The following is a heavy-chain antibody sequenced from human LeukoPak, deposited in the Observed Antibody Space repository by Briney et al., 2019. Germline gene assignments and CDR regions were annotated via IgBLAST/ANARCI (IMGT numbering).Heavy chain of an antibody. D-gene: IGHD6-13*01. CDR1: GFTFRRYD. V-gene: IGHV3-13*01. CDR3: ARDRVTAADYYYYYAMDV. J-gene: IGHJ6*02. Sequence: GGSLRLSCAASGFTFRRYDMHWVRQAPGRGLEWVSAIGTAGDTYYPGSVKGRFTISRDNAKNTLYLQMNSLRAEDTAVYYCARDRVTAADYYYYYAMDVWGQGTTVTVSS. CDR2: IGTAGDT.